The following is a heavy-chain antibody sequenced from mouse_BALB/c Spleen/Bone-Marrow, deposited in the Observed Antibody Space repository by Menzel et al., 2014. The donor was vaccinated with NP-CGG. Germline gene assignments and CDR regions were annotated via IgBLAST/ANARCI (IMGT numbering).Heavy chain of an antibody. Sequence: VKLVESGAELARPGASVKLSCKASGYTFTSYWMQWVKQSPGQGLEWIGAIYPGDGDTRFTQKFKGKATLTADKSSSTAYMQLSSLASEDSAVYYCARAKRYGEMDYWGQGTSVTVSS. V-gene: IGHV1-87*01. D-gene: IGHD2-14*01. CDR2: IYPGDGDT. CDR3: ARAKRYGEMDY. CDR1: GYTFTSYW. J-gene: IGHJ4*01.